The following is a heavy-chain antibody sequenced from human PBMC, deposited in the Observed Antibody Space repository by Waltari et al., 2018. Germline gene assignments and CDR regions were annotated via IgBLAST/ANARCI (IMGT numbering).Heavy chain of an antibody. CDR1: GVTLRHYW. Sequence: EVQLVESGGGLVQPGGSLLLSCAASGVTLRHYWMVWVRQAPGKGLEWVAGIKEDGGRKDYVDSVKGRFTISRDNAKSTLYLQMNSLRAEDTAVFYCVRNRGWQQFDFWGQGTLVTVSS. J-gene: IGHJ4*02. D-gene: IGHD2-15*01. CDR2: IKEDGGRK. CDR3: VRNRGWQQFDF. V-gene: IGHV3-7*01.